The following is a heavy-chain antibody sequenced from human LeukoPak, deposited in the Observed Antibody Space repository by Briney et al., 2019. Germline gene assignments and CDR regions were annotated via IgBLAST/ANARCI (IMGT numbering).Heavy chain of an antibody. Sequence: PGGSLRLSCAASGFTFSAYWMTWVRQAPGKGLEWVANIKEDGSEKYYVDSVKGRFTISRDNAKNSLFLQMNSPRAQDTAVYYCAIGDSRGSIFDYWGQGTPVTVSS. CDR1: GFTFSAYW. CDR3: AIGDSRGSIFDY. D-gene: IGHD3-22*01. V-gene: IGHV3-7*01. J-gene: IGHJ4*02. CDR2: IKEDGSEK.